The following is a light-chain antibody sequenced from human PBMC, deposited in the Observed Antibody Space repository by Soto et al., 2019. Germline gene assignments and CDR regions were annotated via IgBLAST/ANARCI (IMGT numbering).Light chain of an antibody. Sequence: EIVMTQSPATLSVSPGERATLSCRASQSVSSSLVWYQQKPGQAPRLLIYGASTRATGIPARFSGSGSGTEFTLTISSLQSEDSAVYYCQQYNNWPWTFGQGTKVEIK. CDR1: QSVSSS. CDR2: GAS. CDR3: QQYNNWPWT. J-gene: IGKJ1*01. V-gene: IGKV3-15*01.